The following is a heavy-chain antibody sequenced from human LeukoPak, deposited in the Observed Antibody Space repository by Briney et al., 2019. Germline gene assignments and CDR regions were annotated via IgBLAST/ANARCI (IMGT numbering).Heavy chain of an antibody. CDR1: GGAISSRNYC. V-gene: IGHV4-39*01. CDR3: ASINGGTPFYYYMDV. D-gene: IGHD3-16*01. CDR2: IYYSGST. J-gene: IGHJ6*03. Sequence: SETLSLTCTVSGGAISSRNYCWGWSRQPPGKGLEGIGTIYYSGSTYYNPSLKSRVTISVDPSKNQFSLRLSSVTAADTAVYYCASINGGTPFYYYMDVWGKGTTVTVSS.